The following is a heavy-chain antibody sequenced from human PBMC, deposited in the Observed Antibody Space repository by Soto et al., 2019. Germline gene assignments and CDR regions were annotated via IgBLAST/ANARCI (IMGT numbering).Heavy chain of an antibody. CDR3: AAKSDSIAARGFVDY. V-gene: IGHV1-58*01. J-gene: IGHJ4*02. CDR2: IVVGSGNT. Sequence: GASVKVSCKASGFIFTSSAVQWVRQARGQRLEWIGWIVVGSGNTNYAQKFQERVTITRDMSTSTAYMELSSLRSEDTAVYYCAAKSDSIAARGFVDYWGQGTLVTVSS. CDR1: GFIFTSSA. D-gene: IGHD6-6*01.